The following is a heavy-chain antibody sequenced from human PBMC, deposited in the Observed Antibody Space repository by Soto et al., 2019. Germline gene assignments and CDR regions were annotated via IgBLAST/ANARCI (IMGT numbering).Heavy chain of an antibody. D-gene: IGHD3-10*01. Sequence: ASVKVSCKASGYTFTSYCISWVRQAPGQGLEWMGWISAYNGNTNYAQKLQGRVTMTTDTSTSTAYMELGSLRSDDTAVYYCARSGQPRSYYYYYYGMDVWGQGTTVTV. CDR2: ISAYNGNT. V-gene: IGHV1-18*01. CDR1: GYTFTSYC. J-gene: IGHJ6*02. CDR3: ARSGQPRSYYYYYYGMDV.